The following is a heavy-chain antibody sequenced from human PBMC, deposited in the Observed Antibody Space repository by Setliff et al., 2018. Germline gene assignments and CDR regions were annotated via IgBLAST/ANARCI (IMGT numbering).Heavy chain of an antibody. Sequence: PSETLSLTCTVSGGSISSGSYYWSWIRQSPGKGLEWIGELNHSGSTNYNPSLKSRLTISVDASTNQFSLKLYSVTAADTAGYYCRYWSGYYNNDYWGQGTLVTVSS. CDR2: LNHSGST. CDR1: GGSISSGSYY. CDR3: RYWSGYYNNDY. V-gene: IGHV4-39*07. D-gene: IGHD3-3*01. J-gene: IGHJ4*02.